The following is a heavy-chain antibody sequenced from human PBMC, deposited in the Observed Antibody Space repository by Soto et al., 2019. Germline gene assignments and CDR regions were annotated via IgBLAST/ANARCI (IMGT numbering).Heavy chain of an antibody. Sequence: EVQLVESGGGLIQPGGSLRLSCAVSGXXVSNNYMSWVXQXPGKGLEGVSVIYSGGYTAYGDSVKGRXTISRDNSKXPLYLQIXXXXXAHRVLFYCATPPGXXGYXGQGTLVTVSS. CDR3: ATPPGXXGY. V-gene: IGHV3-53*01. CDR2: IYSGGYT. J-gene: IGHJ4*02. CDR1: GXXVSNNY.